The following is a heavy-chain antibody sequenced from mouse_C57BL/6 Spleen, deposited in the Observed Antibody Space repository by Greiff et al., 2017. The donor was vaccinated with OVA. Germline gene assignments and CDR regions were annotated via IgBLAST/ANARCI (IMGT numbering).Heavy chain of an antibody. CDR2: IRNKANGYTT. D-gene: IGHD1-1*01. CDR1: GFTFTDYY. V-gene: IGHV7-3*01. Sequence: DVHLVESGGGLVQPGGSLSLSCAASGFTFTDYYMSWVHQPPGKALEWLGFIRNKANGYTTEYSASVKGRFTISRDNSQSILYLQMHAMRAEDSATYYCARGYYGSSDWYFDVWGKGTTVTVSS. J-gene: IGHJ1*03. CDR3: ARGYYGSSDWYFDV.